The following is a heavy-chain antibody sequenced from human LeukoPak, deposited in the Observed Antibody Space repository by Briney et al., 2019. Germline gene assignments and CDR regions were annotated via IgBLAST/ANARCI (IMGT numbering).Heavy chain of an antibody. CDR1: GFTFSSYA. J-gene: IGHJ5*02. D-gene: IGHD3-16*01. Sequence: PGGSLRLSCAASGFTFSSYAMHWVRQAPGKGLEWVAVISYDGSNKYYADSVKGRFTISRDNSKNTLYLQMNSLRAEDTAVYYCAKELFGRSWFEHWGQGLLVTVSS. CDR3: AKELFGRSWFEH. V-gene: IGHV3-30-3*01. CDR2: ISYDGSNK.